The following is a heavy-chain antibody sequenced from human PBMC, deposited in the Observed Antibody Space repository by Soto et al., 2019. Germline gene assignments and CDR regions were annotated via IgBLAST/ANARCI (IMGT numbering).Heavy chain of an antibody. D-gene: IGHD3-10*01. CDR1: GYTFTSYA. CDR2: INAGNGNT. Sequence: ASVKVSCKASGYTFTSYAMHWVRQAPGQRLEWMGWINAGNGNTKYSQKFQGRVTITRDTSASTAYMELSSLRSEDTAVYYCARARGYRTGGSGSYYNVYFDYWGQGTLVTVSS. CDR3: ARARGYRTGGSGSYYNVYFDY. J-gene: IGHJ4*02. V-gene: IGHV1-3*01.